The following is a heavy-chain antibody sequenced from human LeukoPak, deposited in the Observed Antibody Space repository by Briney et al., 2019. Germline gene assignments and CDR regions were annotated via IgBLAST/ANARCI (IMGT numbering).Heavy chain of an antibody. CDR3: ARDQDDFWSGYANDY. Sequence: GGSLRLSCAASGFTFSSYSMNWVRQAPGKGLEWVSSISSSSSYIYYADSVKGRFTISRDNAKNSLYLQMNSLRAEDTAVYYCARDQDDFWSGYANDYWGQGTLVTVSS. D-gene: IGHD3-3*01. J-gene: IGHJ4*02. CDR1: GFTFSSYS. V-gene: IGHV3-21*01. CDR2: ISSSSSYI.